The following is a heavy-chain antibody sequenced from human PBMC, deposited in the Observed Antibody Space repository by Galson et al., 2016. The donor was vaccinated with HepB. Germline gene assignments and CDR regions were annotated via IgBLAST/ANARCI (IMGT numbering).Heavy chain of an antibody. V-gene: IGHV2-70*04. CDR1: GFSLSSTGMR. D-gene: IGHD1-14*01. Sequence: PALVKPTQTLTLTCTFSGFSLSSTGMRVSWIRQPPGKALEWLARIDWDDDKFYSTSLKTRLTISKDTSKNQVVLTVTNMDPVDTATYYYARTDGTYFDYWGQGTLVTVSS. CDR2: IDWDDDK. J-gene: IGHJ4*02. CDR3: ARTDGTYFDY.